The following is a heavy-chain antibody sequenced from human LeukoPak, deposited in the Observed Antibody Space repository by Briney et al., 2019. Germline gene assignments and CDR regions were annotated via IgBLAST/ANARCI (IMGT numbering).Heavy chain of an antibody. J-gene: IGHJ4*02. Sequence: GGSLRLSCAASGFAFSSYGMHWVRLAPGKGLEWVAFIRYDGGEEFFADSVKGRFTISRDNSKNTLYLQMNSLRAEDTAVYYSAKYGPYYDFWSVLLDYFDYWGQGTLVTVSS. V-gene: IGHV3-30*02. CDR1: GFAFSSYG. CDR2: IRYDGGEE. D-gene: IGHD3-3*01. CDR3: AKYGPYYDFWSVLLDYFDY.